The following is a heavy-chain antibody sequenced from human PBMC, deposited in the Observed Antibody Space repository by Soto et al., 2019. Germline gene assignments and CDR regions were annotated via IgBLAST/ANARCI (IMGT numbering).Heavy chain of an antibody. V-gene: IGHV1-18*01. CDR2: ISAYNGNT. D-gene: IGHD6-13*01. CDR3: ARGVLDYDY. J-gene: IGHJ4*02. Sequence: QVQLVQSGAEVKKPGASVKVSCKASGYTFSSYGISWVRQAPGQGPEWMGWISAYNGNTNYAQKFQDRVTMTTATSTSTAYMELRSLKSDATAVYYCARGVLDYDYWGQGTLVTVSS. CDR1: GYTFSSYG.